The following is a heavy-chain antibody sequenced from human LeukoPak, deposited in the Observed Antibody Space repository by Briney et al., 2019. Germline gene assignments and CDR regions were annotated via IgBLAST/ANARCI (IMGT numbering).Heavy chain of an antibody. D-gene: IGHD3-22*01. CDR2: IYHSGAT. CDR3: ARCHYYDSSGFLDY. CDR1: GGSFTDNY. J-gene: IGHJ4*02. Sequence: SETLSLTCDVDGGSFTDNYWSWIRQAPGKGLEWIGEIYHSGATNYNPSLDSRVTLSVDSSKSQFSLKLTSVTAADTAVYYCARCHYYDSSGFLDYWGQGTLVTVSS. V-gene: IGHV4-34*01.